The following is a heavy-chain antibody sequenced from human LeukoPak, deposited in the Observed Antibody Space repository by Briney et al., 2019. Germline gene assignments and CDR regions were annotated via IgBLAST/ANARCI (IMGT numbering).Heavy chain of an antibody. V-gene: IGHV3-11*04. CDR2: ISSSGSTI. D-gene: IGHD2-21*01. CDR3: ANVVPFSYYMDV. CDR1: GFTSSDYY. Sequence: GGSLRLSCAASGFTSSDYYMSWIRQAPGKGLEWVSYISSSGSTIYYADSVKGRFTISRDNAKNSLYLQMNSLRAEDTAVYYCANVVPFSYYMDVWGKGTTVTVSS. J-gene: IGHJ6*03.